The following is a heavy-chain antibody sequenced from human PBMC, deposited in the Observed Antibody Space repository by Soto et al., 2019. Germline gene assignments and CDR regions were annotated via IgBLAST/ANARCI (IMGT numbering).Heavy chain of an antibody. Sequence: GESLKISCKGSGYSFANYWIGWVRQMPGKGLEWMALIYPVNSDAKYSPSFQGHVTISADRSIATAYLQWNSLKASDSAMYFCARLGHSSGWFERPFDYWGQGTLVTVSS. V-gene: IGHV5-51*01. D-gene: IGHD6-19*01. J-gene: IGHJ4*02. CDR3: ARLGHSSGWFERPFDY. CDR1: GYSFANYW. CDR2: IYPVNSDA.